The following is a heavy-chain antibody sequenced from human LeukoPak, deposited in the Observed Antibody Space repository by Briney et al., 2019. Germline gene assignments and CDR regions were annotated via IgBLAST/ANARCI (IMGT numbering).Heavy chain of an antibody. Sequence: PSETLSLTCTVSGGSISSSSYYWGWIRQPPGKGLEWIGSIYYSGSTYYNPSLKSRVTISVDTSKNQFSLKLSSVTAADTAVYYCARGDEPPITMIVVVRPFDIWGQGTMVTVSS. V-gene: IGHV4-39*01. J-gene: IGHJ3*02. CDR3: ARGDEPPITMIVVVRPFDI. D-gene: IGHD3-22*01. CDR1: GGSISSSSYY. CDR2: IYYSGST.